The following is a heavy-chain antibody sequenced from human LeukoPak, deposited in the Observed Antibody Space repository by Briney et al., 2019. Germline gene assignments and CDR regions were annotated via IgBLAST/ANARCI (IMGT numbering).Heavy chain of an antibody. CDR2: INHSGST. Sequence: SETLSLTCAVYGGSFSGYYWSWIRQPPGKGLEWIGEINHSGSTNYNPSLKSRGAISVDTSKNQFSLRLSSVTAADTAVYYCARGRNFDRLGYWGQGTLVTVSS. CDR3: ARGRNFDRLGY. J-gene: IGHJ4*02. D-gene: IGHD3-9*01. V-gene: IGHV4-34*01. CDR1: GGSFSGYY.